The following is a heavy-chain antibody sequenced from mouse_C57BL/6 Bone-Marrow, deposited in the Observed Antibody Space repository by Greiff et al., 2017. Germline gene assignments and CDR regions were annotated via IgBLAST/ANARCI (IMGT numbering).Heavy chain of an antibody. CDR3: AKNYGSSPAWFAY. D-gene: IGHD1-1*01. V-gene: IGHV3-6*01. CDR2: ISYDGSN. CDR1: GYSITSCYY. J-gene: IGHJ3*01. Sequence: EVQLVESGPGLVKPSQSLSLTCSVTGYSITSCYYWNWIRQFPGNKLEWMGYISYDGSNNYNPSLKNRISITRDTSKNQFFLKLNSVTTEDTATYYCAKNYGSSPAWFAYWGQGTLVTVSA.